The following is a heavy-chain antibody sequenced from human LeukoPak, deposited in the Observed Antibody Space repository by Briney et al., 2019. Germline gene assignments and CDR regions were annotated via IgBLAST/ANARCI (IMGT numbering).Heavy chain of an antibody. CDR2: INHSGST. J-gene: IGHJ4*02. V-gene: IGHV4-34*01. D-gene: IGHD4-17*01. CDR3: ARGPENYRDYDSFFGD. Sequence: SETLSLTCAVYGGSFRGYYGSWIRHPPGKGLECIGEINHSGSTNYNPSLKSRVTISVDTSKNQFSLKLSSVTAADTAVYYCARGPENYRDYDSFFGDWGQGTLVTVSS. CDR1: GGSFRGYY.